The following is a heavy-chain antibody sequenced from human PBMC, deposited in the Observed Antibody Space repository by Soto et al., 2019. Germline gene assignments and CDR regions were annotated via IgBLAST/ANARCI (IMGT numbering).Heavy chain of an antibody. D-gene: IGHD6-13*01. CDR1: GGSVSSGSYY. J-gene: IGHJ6*02. CDR2: IYYSGST. V-gene: IGHV4-61*01. Sequence: QVQLQESGPGLVKPSETLSLTCTVSGGSVSSGSYYWSWIRQPPGKGLEWIGYIYYSGSTNYNPSPKRRVTISVDTSKNQFSLKLSSVTAADTAVYYCARSSIAARYYYYYGMDVWGQGTTVTVSS. CDR3: ARSSIAARYYYYYGMDV.